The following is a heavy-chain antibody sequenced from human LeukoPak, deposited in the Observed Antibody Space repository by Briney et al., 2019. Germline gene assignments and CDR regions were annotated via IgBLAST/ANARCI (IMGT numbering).Heavy chain of an antibody. J-gene: IGHJ4*02. CDR1: GFTFRIYA. CDR2: ITGNGAGT. Sequence: GGSLRLSCAASGFTFRIYAMSWVRQAPGRGLEWVSSITGNGAGTFYTDSVKGRFTISRDNSKNTLFLQMNSLRAEDTAIYYCARDRPNFYDSSGHYYRRDGDYWGQGTLVTVSS. D-gene: IGHD3-22*01. CDR3: ARDRPNFYDSSGHYYRRDGDY. V-gene: IGHV3-23*01.